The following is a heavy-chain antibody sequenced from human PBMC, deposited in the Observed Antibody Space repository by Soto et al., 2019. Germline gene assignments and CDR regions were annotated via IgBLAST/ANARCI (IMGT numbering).Heavy chain of an antibody. D-gene: IGHD3-10*01. CDR3: ATYRGSNGMGV. J-gene: IGHJ6*02. CDR2: IYYSGIT. CDR1: GGSINSYY. V-gene: IGHV4-59*01. Sequence: SETLSLTCSVSGGSINSYYCTWIRQTPGKGLEWIGYIYYSGITSYNPSLKSRVALSIDTSKKQFSLMLSSVTAADTAVYYCATYRGSNGMGVWGQGTTVTVSS.